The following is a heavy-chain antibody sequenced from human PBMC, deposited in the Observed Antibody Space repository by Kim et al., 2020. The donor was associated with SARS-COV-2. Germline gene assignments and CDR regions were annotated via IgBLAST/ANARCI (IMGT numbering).Heavy chain of an antibody. D-gene: IGHD3-3*01. CDR1: GFTFSSYA. Sequence: GGSLRLSCAASGFTFSSYAMSWVRQAPGKGLEWVSAISGSGGSTYYADSVKGRFTISRDNSKNTLYLQMNSLRAEDTAVYYCAKGGTGITSFGVVILEDYFDYWGQGTLVTVSS. V-gene: IGHV3-23*01. J-gene: IGHJ4*02. CDR2: ISGSGGST. CDR3: AKGGTGITSFGVVILEDYFDY.